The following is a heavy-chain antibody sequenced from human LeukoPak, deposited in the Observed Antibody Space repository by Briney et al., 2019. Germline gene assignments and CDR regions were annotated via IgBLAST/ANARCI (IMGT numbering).Heavy chain of an antibody. D-gene: IGHD3-10*01. CDR1: GGSISSYY. J-gene: IGHJ4*02. V-gene: IGHV4-59*01. Sequence: PSETLSLTCTVSGGSISSYYWSWIRQPPGKGLEWIGYIYYSGSTNYNPSLKSRVTISVDTSKNQFSLKLSSVTAADTAVYYCARASGYYYGSGSYYTFNYWGQGTLVTVSS. CDR2: IYYSGST. CDR3: ARASGYYYGSGSYYTFNY.